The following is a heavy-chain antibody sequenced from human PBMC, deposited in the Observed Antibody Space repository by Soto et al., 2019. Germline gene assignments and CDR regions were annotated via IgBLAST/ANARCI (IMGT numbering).Heavy chain of an antibody. J-gene: IGHJ4*02. Sequence: GALRLSCAASGFTFSTYAMIWVRQAPGKGLEWVSVITGSGGSTYYADSVKGRFTISRDTSKNTLFLQMNSLRAEDTAVYYCAKDRYGDYGGIDYWGQGTMVTVSS. CDR3: AKDRYGDYGGIDY. CDR2: ITGSGGST. D-gene: IGHD4-17*01. CDR1: GFTFSTYA. V-gene: IGHV3-23*01.